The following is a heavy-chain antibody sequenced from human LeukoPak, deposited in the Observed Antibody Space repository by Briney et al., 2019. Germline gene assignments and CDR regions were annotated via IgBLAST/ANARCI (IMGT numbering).Heavy chain of an antibody. CDR2: IYYSGST. CDR1: GASIRNYY. D-gene: IGHD6-13*01. CDR3: ARRYSSSWYVGFFDP. Sequence: SETLSLTCTVSGASIRNYYWSWIRQSPGKGLEWIGYIYYSGSTNYNPSLESRVAMSVDTSKDQFSLRLSSVTAADTAIYYCARRYSSSWYVGFFDPWGQGTLVTVSS. J-gene: IGHJ5*02. V-gene: IGHV4-59*08.